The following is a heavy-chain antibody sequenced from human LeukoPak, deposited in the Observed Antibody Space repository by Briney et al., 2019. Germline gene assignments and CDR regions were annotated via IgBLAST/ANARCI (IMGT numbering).Heavy chain of an antibody. Sequence: AGGSLRLSCVASGFTFSSYWIHWVRQAPGKGLLWVSRINGDGGSTDYADSVKGRFTISRDNAKNTVYPQMNSLRAEDTAVYYCVRGGVDYWGQGTLVTVSS. CDR2: INGDGGST. CDR3: VRGGVDY. D-gene: IGHD3-16*01. V-gene: IGHV3-74*01. J-gene: IGHJ4*02. CDR1: GFTFSSYW.